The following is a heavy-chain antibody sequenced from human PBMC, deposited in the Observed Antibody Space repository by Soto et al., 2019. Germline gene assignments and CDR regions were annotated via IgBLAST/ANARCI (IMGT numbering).Heavy chain of an antibody. CDR3: ARSPGDCSSTSCVYFDY. D-gene: IGHD2-2*01. V-gene: IGHV4-31*03. Sequence: SETLSLTCTVSGGSISSGGYYWSWIRQHPGKGLEWIGYIYYSGSTYYNPSLKSRVTISVDTSKNQFSLKLSSVTAADTAVYYCARSPGDCSSTSCVYFDYWGQGTLVTVSS. J-gene: IGHJ4*02. CDR2: IYYSGST. CDR1: GGSISSGGYY.